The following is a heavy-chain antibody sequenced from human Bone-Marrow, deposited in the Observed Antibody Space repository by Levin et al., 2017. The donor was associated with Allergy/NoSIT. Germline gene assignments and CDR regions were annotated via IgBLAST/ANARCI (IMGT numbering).Heavy chain of an antibody. CDR3: ASEGSSGSYYPTTYFDY. CDR1: GFTFSRFG. J-gene: IGHJ4*02. D-gene: IGHD1-26*01. CDR2: ISYDESEK. Sequence: GESLKISCAVSGFTFSRFGMHWVRQAPGKGLEWVAFISYDESEKYYEDSVKGRFTTSRDNAKNTLHLQMNSLRVEDTAVYFCASEGSSGSYYPTTYFDYWGQGTLVTVSS. V-gene: IGHV3-30*03.